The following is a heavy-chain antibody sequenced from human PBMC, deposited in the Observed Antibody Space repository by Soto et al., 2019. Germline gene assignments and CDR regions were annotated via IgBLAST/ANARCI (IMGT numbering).Heavy chain of an antibody. D-gene: IGHD2-15*01. V-gene: IGHV4-4*02. Sequence: SETLSLTCAVSGGSISGDGWWTWVRQPPGKGLEWIGEIHHGGTTNYNPTLKSRVTISVDTSKNQFSLKLSSVTAADTAVYYCARHTVVVVADNYLDYWGQGTLVTVSS. CDR3: ARHTVVVVADNYLDY. CDR2: IHHGGTT. CDR1: GGSISGDGW. J-gene: IGHJ4*02.